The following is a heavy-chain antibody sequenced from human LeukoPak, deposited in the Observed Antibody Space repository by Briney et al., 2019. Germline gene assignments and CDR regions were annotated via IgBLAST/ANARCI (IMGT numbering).Heavy chain of an antibody. V-gene: IGHV4-39*07. Sequence: PSETLSLTCTVSGGSIRFSSYYWGWIRQPPGKGLEWIGSIYYNGNTYYNPSLKSRVTISVDTSKNQFSLKMTSVTAADTAVYYCARVGGFLEWLAAFDIWGQGTMVTVSS. CDR3: ARVGGFLEWLAAFDI. D-gene: IGHD3-3*01. J-gene: IGHJ3*02. CDR1: GGSIRFSSYY. CDR2: IYYNGNT.